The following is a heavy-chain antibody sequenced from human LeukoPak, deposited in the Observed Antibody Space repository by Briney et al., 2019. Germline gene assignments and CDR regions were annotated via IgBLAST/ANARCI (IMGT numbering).Heavy chain of an antibody. Sequence: GGSLRLXCAASGFTFSSYWMSWGRQAPGKGLEWVANIKQDGSEKYYVDSVKGRFTISRDNAKNSLYLQMNSLRAEDTAVYYCARLDDFSSGYWGNYYYYMDVWGKGTTVTVSS. V-gene: IGHV3-7*01. CDR3: ARLDDFSSGYWGNYYYYMDV. CDR2: IKQDGSEK. CDR1: GFTFSSYW. J-gene: IGHJ6*03. D-gene: IGHD3-3*01.